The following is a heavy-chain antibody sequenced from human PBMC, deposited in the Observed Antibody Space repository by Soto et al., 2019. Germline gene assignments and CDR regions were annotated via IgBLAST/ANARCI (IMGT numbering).Heavy chain of an antibody. J-gene: IGHJ4*02. CDR1: GFTFSSYS. Sequence: EVQLVESGGGLVKPGGSLRLSCAASGFTFSSYSMNWVRQAPGKGLEWVSSISSSSSYIYYADSVKGRFTLSRDNAKNSLYLQMNSLRAEDTAVYYCERSVRGEFGDYWGQGTLVTVSS. CDR2: ISSSSSYI. D-gene: IGHD3-10*01. CDR3: ERSVRGEFGDY. V-gene: IGHV3-21*01.